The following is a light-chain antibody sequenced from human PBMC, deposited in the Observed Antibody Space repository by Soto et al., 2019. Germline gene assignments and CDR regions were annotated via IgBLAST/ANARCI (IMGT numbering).Light chain of an antibody. CDR1: SSDIGGYNY. CDR3: SSYTSITTLGV. V-gene: IGLV2-14*01. CDR2: EVG. J-gene: IGLJ2*01. Sequence: QSVLTQPASVSGSPGQSITISCTGTSSDIGGYNYVSWYQHHPGKAPKLMIYEVGNRPSGVSDRFSGSKSGNTASLTISGLQAEDEADYYCSSYTSITTLGVFGGGTKLTVL.